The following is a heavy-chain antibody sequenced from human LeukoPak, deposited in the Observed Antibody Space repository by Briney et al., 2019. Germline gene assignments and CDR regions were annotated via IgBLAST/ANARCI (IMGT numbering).Heavy chain of an antibody. CDR3: ARDHGVYFDY. J-gene: IGHJ4*02. CDR2: ISSSSSYI. Sequence: PGGSLRLSCAASGFTFSSYSMNWVRQAPGEGLGWVSSISSSSSYIYYADSVKGRFTISRDNAKNSLYLQMNSLRAEDTAVYYCARDHGVYFDYWGQGTLVTVSS. V-gene: IGHV3-21*01. CDR1: GFTFSSYS. D-gene: IGHD4-17*01.